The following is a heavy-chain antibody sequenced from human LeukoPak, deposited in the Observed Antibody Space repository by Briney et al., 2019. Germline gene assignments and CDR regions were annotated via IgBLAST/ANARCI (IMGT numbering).Heavy chain of an antibody. J-gene: IGHJ4*02. V-gene: IGHV3-30-3*01. Sequence: GGSLRLSCAASGFTFSSYAMHWVRQAPGKGLEWVAVISYDGSNKYYADSVKGRFTISRDNSKNTLYLQMNSLRAEDTAVYYCARGIVPTGRVHSSSFGYWGQGTLVTVSS. CDR2: ISYDGSNK. D-gene: IGHD6-13*01. CDR3: ARGIVPTGRVHSSSFGY. CDR1: GFTFSSYA.